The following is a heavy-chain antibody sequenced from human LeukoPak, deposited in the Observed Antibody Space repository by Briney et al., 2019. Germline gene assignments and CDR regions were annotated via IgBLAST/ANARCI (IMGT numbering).Heavy chain of an antibody. J-gene: IGHJ4*02. D-gene: IGHD6-13*01. CDR1: GFTFDDYA. CDR3: AKDLRSVAAADPPPYFDY. CDR2: ISWNSGSI. Sequence: GRSLRLSCAASGFTFDDYAMHWVRQAPGKGLEWVSGISWNSGSIGYADSVKGRFTISRDNAKNSLYLQMNSLRAEDTALYYCAKDLRSVAAADPPPYFDYWGQGTLVTVSS. V-gene: IGHV3-9*01.